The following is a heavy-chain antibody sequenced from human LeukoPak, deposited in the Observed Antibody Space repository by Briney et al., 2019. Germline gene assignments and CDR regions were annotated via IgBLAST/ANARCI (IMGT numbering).Heavy chain of an antibody. V-gene: IGHV4-34*01. CDR3: ARVMGDDSSGYYLYYFDY. CDR1: GGSFSGYY. J-gene: IGHJ4*02. CDR2: INHSGST. D-gene: IGHD3-22*01. Sequence: SSETLSLTCAVYGGSFSGYYWSWIRQPPGKGLEWIGEINHSGSTNYNPSLKSRVTISVDTSKNQFSLKLSSVTAADTAVYYCARVMGDDSSGYYLYYFDYWGQGTLVTVSS.